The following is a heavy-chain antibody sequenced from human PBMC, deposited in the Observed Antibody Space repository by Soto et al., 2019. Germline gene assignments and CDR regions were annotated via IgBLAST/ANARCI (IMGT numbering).Heavy chain of an antibody. D-gene: IGHD6-6*01. J-gene: IGHJ6*04. Sequence: PSETLSLNCAVYGGSFSGYYWSWIRQPPGKGLEWIGEINHSGSTNYNPSLKSRVTISVDTSKNQFSLKLSSVTAADAAVYYCARGHMSSSRMGVWGKGTTVTVSS. CDR1: GGSFSGYY. V-gene: IGHV4-34*01. CDR2: INHSGST. CDR3: ARGHMSSSRMGV.